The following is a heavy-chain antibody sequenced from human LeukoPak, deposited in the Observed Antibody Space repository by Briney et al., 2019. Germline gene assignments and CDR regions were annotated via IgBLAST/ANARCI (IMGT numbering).Heavy chain of an antibody. CDR3: AKGGGELGSGTLDY. J-gene: IGHJ4*02. D-gene: IGHD3-10*01. CDR1: GFIFSSYG. CDR2: IWYDGSDE. V-gene: IGHV3-30*02. Sequence: GGSLRLSCAASGFIFSSYGMHWVRQAPGKGLEWVTFIWYDGSDEYYADSVKGRFTISRDNSKNTLYVQMNSLRTEDTAVYYCAKGGGELGSGTLDYWGQGTLVTVSS.